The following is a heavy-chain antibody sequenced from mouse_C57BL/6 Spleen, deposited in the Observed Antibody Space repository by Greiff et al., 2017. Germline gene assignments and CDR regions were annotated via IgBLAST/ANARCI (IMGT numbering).Heavy chain of an antibody. Sequence: EVQGVESGGGLVKPGGSLKLSCAASGFTFSDYGMHWVRQAPEKGLEWVAYISSGSSTIYYADTVKGRFTISRDNAKNTLFLQMTSLRSEDTAMYYCARRVLTGRGYFDVWGTGTTVTVSS. CDR3: ARRVLTGRGYFDV. D-gene: IGHD4-1*01. J-gene: IGHJ1*03. V-gene: IGHV5-17*01. CDR2: ISSGSSTI. CDR1: GFTFSDYG.